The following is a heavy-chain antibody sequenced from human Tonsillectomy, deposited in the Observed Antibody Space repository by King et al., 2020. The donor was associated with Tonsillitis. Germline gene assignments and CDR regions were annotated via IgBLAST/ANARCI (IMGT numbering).Heavy chain of an antibody. D-gene: IGHD6-19*01. CDR3: ARGGSPGGWYLDY. CDR2: ISSSSSYI. V-gene: IGHV3-21*01. CDR1: GFTFSSYS. Sequence: VQLVESGGGLVKPGGSLRLSCATSGFTFSSYSMNWVRQAPGKGLEWVSSISSSSSYIFYADSVKGRFTFSRDNAKNSLYLQMNSLRAEDTAVYYCARGGSPGGWYLDYWGQGTLVTVSS. J-gene: IGHJ4*02.